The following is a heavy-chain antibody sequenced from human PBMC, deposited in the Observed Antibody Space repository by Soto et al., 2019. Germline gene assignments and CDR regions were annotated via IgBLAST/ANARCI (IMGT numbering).Heavy chain of an antibody. J-gene: IGHJ4*02. CDR1: GFTFSSYA. CDR3: ARVGRLHYFDS. V-gene: IGHV3-30-3*01. D-gene: IGHD4-17*01. Sequence: QVQLVDSGGGVVQPGRSLRLSCAASGFTFSSYAMHWVRQAQGKGLEWVAVISYDGSNKHYADSVKGRFTISRDNYNNTLYLQMNSLSAEDTDVYYCARVGRLHYFDSWGQGTLLTVSS. CDR2: ISYDGSNK.